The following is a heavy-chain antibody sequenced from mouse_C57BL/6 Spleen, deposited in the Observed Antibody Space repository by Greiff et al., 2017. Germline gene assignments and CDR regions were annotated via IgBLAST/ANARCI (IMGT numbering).Heavy chain of an antibody. V-gene: IGHV6-3*01. J-gene: IGHJ1*03. CDR1: GFTFSNYW. CDR2: IRLKSDNYAI. Sequence: EVQLVESGGGLVQPGGSMILSCVASGFTFSNYWMNWVRQSPEKGPEWAAQIRLKSDNYAIPYAESVQGRFTISRDDSKSSVYLQMNNLRAKVTGIYYCTGGRLRRDWNFDVWDTGTTVTVSS. CDR3: TGGRLRRDWNFDV. D-gene: IGHD2-4*01.